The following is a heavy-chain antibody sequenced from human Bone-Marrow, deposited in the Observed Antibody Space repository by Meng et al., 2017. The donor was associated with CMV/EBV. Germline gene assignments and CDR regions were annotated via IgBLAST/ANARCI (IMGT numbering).Heavy chain of an antibody. V-gene: IGHV3-23*03. CDR1: GFTFSSYA. CDR2: IYSGGSST. CDR3: AKVGWVGAYYFDY. Sequence: GGSLRLSCAASGFTFSSYAMSWVRQAPGKGLEWVSVIYSGGSSTYYADSVKGRFTISRDNSKNTLYLQMNSLRAEDTAVYYCAKVGWVGAYYFDYWGQGNLVTVSS. D-gene: IGHD1-26*01. J-gene: IGHJ4*02.